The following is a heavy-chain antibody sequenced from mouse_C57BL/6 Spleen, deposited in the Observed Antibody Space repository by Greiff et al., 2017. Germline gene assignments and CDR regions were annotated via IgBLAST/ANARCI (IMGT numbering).Heavy chain of an antibody. J-gene: IGHJ2*01. Sequence: QVQLQQSGPELVKPGASVKISCKASGYAFSSSWMNWVKQRPGKGLEWIGRIYPGDGDTNYNGKFKGKATLTADKSSSTAYMQLSSLTSEESAVDLCARGGGVRRGANYYVDYWGQGTTLTVSS. V-gene: IGHV1-82*01. CDR3: ARGGGVRRGANYYVDY. D-gene: IGHD2-14*01. CDR2: IYPGDGDT. CDR1: GYAFSSSW.